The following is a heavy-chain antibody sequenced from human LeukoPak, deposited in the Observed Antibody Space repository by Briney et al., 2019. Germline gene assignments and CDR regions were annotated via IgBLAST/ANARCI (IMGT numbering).Heavy chain of an antibody. V-gene: IGHV1-2*02. CDR3: ARELAVAGTYPYYYYGMDV. D-gene: IGHD6-19*01. J-gene: IGHJ6*02. Sequence: ASVKVSCKASGYTFTGYYMHWVRQAPGQGLEWMGWINPNSGGTNYAQKFQGRVTMTWDTSISTAYMELSRLRSDDTAVYYCARELAVAGTYPYYYYGMDVWGQGTTVTVSS. CDR1: GYTFTGYY. CDR2: INPNSGGT.